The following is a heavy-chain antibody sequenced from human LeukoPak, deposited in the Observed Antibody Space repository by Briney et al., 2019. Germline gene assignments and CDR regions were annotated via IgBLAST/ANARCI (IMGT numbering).Heavy chain of an antibody. CDR2: IIPIFGTA. Sequence: SVEVSCKASGGTFSSYAISWVRQAPGQGLEWMGGIIPIFGTANYAQKFQGRVTITADKSTSTAYMELSSLRSEDTAVYYCARDPYGSGSNWFDPWGQGTLVTVSS. V-gene: IGHV1-69*06. CDR1: GGTFSSYA. D-gene: IGHD3-10*01. J-gene: IGHJ5*02. CDR3: ARDPYGSGSNWFDP.